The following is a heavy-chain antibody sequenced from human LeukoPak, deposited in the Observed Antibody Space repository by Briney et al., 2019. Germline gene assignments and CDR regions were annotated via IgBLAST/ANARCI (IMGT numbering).Heavy chain of an antibody. CDR3: ARGRNYYDSSGYYYFTFDY. Sequence: SETLSLTRAVYGGSFSGYYWSWIRQPPGKGLEWIGEINHSGSTNYNPSLKSRVTISVDTSKNQFSLKLSSVTAADTAVYYCARGRNYYDSSGYYYFTFDYWGQGTLVTVSS. D-gene: IGHD3-22*01. J-gene: IGHJ4*02. V-gene: IGHV4-34*01. CDR2: INHSGST. CDR1: GGSFSGYY.